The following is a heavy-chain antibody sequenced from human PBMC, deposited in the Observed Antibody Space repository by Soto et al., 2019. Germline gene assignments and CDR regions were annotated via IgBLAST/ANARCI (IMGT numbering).Heavy chain of an antibody. Sequence: GESLKISCKGSGYSFTSYWIGWVRQMPGKGLEWMGIIYPGDSDTRYSPSFQGQVTISADKSISTAYLQWSSLKASDTAMYYCARIFNSDGSNWSDYFDYWGQGTLVTVSS. CDR2: IYPGDSDT. CDR3: ARIFNSDGSNWSDYFDY. V-gene: IGHV5-51*03. J-gene: IGHJ4*02. D-gene: IGHD1-26*01. CDR1: GYSFTSYW.